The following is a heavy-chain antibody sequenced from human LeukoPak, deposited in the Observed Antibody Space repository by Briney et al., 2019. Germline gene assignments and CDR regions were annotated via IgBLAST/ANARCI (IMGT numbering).Heavy chain of an antibody. D-gene: IGHD3-10*01. CDR1: GLTFSDYP. V-gene: IGHV3-64*01. CDR3: AREAPAGSYDY. J-gene: IGHJ4*02. Sequence: PGGSLRLSCEVSGLTFSDYPMHWVRQAPGKGLESVSAISQNGDNIYYAYSVKGRFTISRDSSKNTLYLQMGSLRPEDMAVYYCAREAPAGSYDYWGQGTLITVSS. CDR2: ISQNGDNI.